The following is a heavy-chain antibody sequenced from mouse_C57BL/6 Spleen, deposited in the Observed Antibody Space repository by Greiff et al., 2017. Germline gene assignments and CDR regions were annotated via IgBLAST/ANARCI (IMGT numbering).Heavy chain of an antibody. CDR1: GYTFTSYW. Sequence: QVQLQQPGAELVRPGSSVKLSCKASGYTFTSYWMHWVKQRPIQGLEWIGNIDPSDSETHYNQKFKDKATLTVDKSSSTAYMQLSSLTSEDSAVYYCARDHGSSWDFDYWGQGTTLTVSS. CDR2: IDPSDSET. D-gene: IGHD1-1*01. V-gene: IGHV1-52*01. CDR3: ARDHGSSWDFDY. J-gene: IGHJ2*01.